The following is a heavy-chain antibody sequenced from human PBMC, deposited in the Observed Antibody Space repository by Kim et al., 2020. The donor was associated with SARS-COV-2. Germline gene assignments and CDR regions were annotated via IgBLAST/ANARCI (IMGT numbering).Heavy chain of an antibody. CDR1: GGSISSSSYY. D-gene: IGHD3-3*01. V-gene: IGHV4-39*07. J-gene: IGHJ6*02. CDR3: ARLKLTSYYDFWSGRNALINGPQLYGMNV. Sequence: SETLSLTCTVSGGSISSSSYYWGWIRQPPGKGLEWIGSIYYSGSTYYNPSLKSRVTISVDTSKNQFSLKLSSVTAADTAVYYCARLKLTSYYDFWSGRNALINGPQLYGMNVWGQGTTVTVSS. CDR2: IYYSGST.